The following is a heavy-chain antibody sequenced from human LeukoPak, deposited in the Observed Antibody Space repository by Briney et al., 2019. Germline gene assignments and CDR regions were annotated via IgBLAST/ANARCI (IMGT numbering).Heavy chain of an antibody. J-gene: IGHJ4*02. Sequence: SETLSLTCAVYGGSFSGYYWSWIRQPPGKGLEWMGEINHSGSTNYNPSLKSRVTISVDTSKNQFSLKLSSVTAADTAVYYCARVAIAAAEGYWGQGTLVTVSS. D-gene: IGHD6-13*01. CDR1: GGSFSGYY. CDR3: ARVAIAAAEGY. CDR2: INHSGST. V-gene: IGHV4-34*01.